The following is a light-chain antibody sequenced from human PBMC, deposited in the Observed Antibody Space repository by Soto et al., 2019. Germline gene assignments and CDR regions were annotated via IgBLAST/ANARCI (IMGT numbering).Light chain of an antibody. CDR3: QQYDNWPRT. CDR2: GAS. J-gene: IGKJ5*01. Sequence: EIVMTQSPATLSVSPGERATLSCRASQSVSSNLAWYQQKPGQAPSLLIYGASTRATGIPARFSGSGSGTEFILTISSLQSEDFAVYYCQQYDNWPRTFGQGTRLEIK. CDR1: QSVSSN. V-gene: IGKV3-15*01.